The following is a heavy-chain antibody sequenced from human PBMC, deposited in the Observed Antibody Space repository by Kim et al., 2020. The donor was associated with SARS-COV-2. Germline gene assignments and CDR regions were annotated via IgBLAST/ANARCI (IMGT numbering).Heavy chain of an antibody. CDR1: GGSFSGYY. V-gene: IGHV4-34*01. CDR2: INHSGST. Sequence: SETLSLTCAVYGGSFSGYYWSWIRQPPGKGLEWIGEINHSGSTNYNPSLKSRVTISVDTSKNQFSLKLSSVTAADTAVYYCARERAAAGTIYWGQGTLVT. D-gene: IGHD6-13*01. CDR3: ARERAAAGTIY. J-gene: IGHJ4*02.